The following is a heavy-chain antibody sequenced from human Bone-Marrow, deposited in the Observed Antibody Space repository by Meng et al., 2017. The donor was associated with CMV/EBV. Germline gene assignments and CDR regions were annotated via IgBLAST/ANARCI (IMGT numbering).Heavy chain of an antibody. CDR1: GGSFSGYY. CDR2: INHSGST. V-gene: IGHV4-34*01. Sequence: SQTLSLTCAVYGGSFSGYYWSWIRQPPGKGLEWIGEINHSGSTNYNPSLKSRVTISVDTSKNQFSLKLSSVTAADTAVYYCAREGDSIAARRAFAYWGLGNLVNVSS. D-gene: IGHD6-6*01. J-gene: IGHJ4*02. CDR3: AREGDSIAARRAFAY.